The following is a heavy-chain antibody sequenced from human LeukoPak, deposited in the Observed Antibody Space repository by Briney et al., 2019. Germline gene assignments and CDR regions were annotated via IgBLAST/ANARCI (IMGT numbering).Heavy chain of an antibody. V-gene: IGHV1-8*01. CDR3: AREADTAMVLRYFDL. CDR2: MSPNSGKT. CDR1: GYSFTNYD. J-gene: IGHJ2*01. D-gene: IGHD5-18*01. Sequence: ASVKVSCKTSGYSFTNYDINWVRQATGQGLEWMGWMSPNSGKTGYAQKFQGRVTMTKNTSMSTAYTELSSLTSEDTAVYYCAREADTAMVLRYFDLWGRGTLVTVFS.